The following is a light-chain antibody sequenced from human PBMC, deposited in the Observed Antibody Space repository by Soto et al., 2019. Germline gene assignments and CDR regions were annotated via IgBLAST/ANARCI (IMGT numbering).Light chain of an antibody. V-gene: IGLV2-14*01. CDR1: KNDIGVYDF. Sequence: QSALTQPPSASGSPGQSVTISCTGTKNDIGVYDFVSWYQHHPGKAPRLIIYEVSNRPSGVSNRFSGSKSGNTASLTISGLQAEDEADYYCSSYTSSSTVVFGGGTKLTVL. CDR2: EVS. J-gene: IGLJ2*01. CDR3: SSYTSSSTVV.